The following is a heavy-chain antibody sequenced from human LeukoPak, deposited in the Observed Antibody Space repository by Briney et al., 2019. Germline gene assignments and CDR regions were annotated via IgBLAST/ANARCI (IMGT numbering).Heavy chain of an antibody. CDR1: GGSFSGYY. CDR3: ARKRYYYDSSGYRVFDP. Sequence: SETLSLTCAVYGGSFSGYYWSWIRQPPGKRLEWIGEINHSGSTNYNPSLKSRVTISVDTSKNQFSLKLSSVTAADTAVYYCARKRYYYDSSGYRVFDPWGQGTLVTVSS. CDR2: INHSGST. J-gene: IGHJ5*02. D-gene: IGHD3-22*01. V-gene: IGHV4-34*01.